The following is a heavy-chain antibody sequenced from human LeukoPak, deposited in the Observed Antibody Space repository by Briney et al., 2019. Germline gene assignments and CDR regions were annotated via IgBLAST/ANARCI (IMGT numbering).Heavy chain of an antibody. CDR1: GFTLSNHW. V-gene: IGHV3-7*03. CDR3: ARNNGMDV. J-gene: IGHJ6*02. CDR2: VDRDGSET. Sequence: GGSLRLSCAASGFTLSNHWMTWVRQVPGRGPEWVANVDRDGSETYYLDSVKGRFTISKDNAKDSLYLQMNSLRAEDTALYHCARNNGMDVWGQGTTVIVSS.